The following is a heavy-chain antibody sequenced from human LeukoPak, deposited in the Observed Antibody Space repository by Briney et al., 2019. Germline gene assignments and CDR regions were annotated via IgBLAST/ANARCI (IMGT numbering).Heavy chain of an antibody. J-gene: IGHJ4*02. Sequence: GGSLRLSCAASVFTFSSYSMNWVRQAPGKGLEWVSSISSSSSYIYYADSVKGRFTISRDNAKNSLYLQMNSLRAEDTAVYYCASTVAVAGTFEFDYWGQGTLVTVSS. CDR2: ISSSSSYI. CDR1: VFTFSSYS. D-gene: IGHD6-19*01. CDR3: ASTVAVAGTFEFDY. V-gene: IGHV3-21*01.